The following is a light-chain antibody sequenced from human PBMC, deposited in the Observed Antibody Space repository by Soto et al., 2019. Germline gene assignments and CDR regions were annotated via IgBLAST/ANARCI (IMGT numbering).Light chain of an antibody. CDR2: EVS. CDR3: SSYISSNTLV. J-gene: IGLJ3*02. CDR1: SSDVGGYNY. Sequence: QSVLTQPASVSGSPGQSITISCTGTSSDVGGYNYVSWYQQHPGKAPKLMIYEVSNRPSGVSNRFSGSKSGNTASLTISGLQAEDEADYYCSSYISSNTLVFGGGPKLTVL. V-gene: IGLV2-14*01.